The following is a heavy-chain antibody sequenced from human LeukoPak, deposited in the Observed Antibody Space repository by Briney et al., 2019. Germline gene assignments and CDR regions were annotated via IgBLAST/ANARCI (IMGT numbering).Heavy chain of an antibody. Sequence: PSETLSLTCTVSGGSISSSSYYWGWIRQPPGKGLEWIGNIFYSGSTYYSPSLKSRVTISPDTSRNQFSLKLNSVTAADTAVYYCARVVAAKYYYYYYYMDVWGKGTTVTVSS. D-gene: IGHD6-25*01. V-gene: IGHV4-39*07. CDR3: ARVVAAKYYYYYYYMDV. CDR2: IFYSGST. J-gene: IGHJ6*03. CDR1: GGSISSSSYY.